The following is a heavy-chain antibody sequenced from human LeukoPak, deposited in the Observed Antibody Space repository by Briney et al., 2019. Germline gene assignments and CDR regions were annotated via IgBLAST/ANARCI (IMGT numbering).Heavy chain of an antibody. D-gene: IGHD6-13*01. CDR2: TYYRSKWYN. CDR1: GDSVSSNSAA. V-gene: IGHV6-1*01. J-gene: IGHJ6*02. Sequence: QTLSLTCAISGDSVSSNSAAWNWIRPSPSRGLEWLGRTYYRSKWYNDYAVSVKSRITINPDTSKNQFSLQLNSVTPEDTAVYYCARVSRIAAAGTVNYYGMDAWGQGTTVTVSS. CDR3: ARVSRIAAAGTVNYYGMDA.